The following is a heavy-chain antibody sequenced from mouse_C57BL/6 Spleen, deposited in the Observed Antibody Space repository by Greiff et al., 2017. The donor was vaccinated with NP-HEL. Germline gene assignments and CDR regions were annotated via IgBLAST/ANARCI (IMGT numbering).Heavy chain of an antibody. V-gene: IGHV1-18*01. J-gene: IGHJ1*03. D-gene: IGHD1-1*01. CDR2: INPNNGGT. CDR1: GYTFTDYN. Sequence: EVQLQQSGPELVKPGASVKIPCKASGYTFTDYNMDWVKQSHGKSLEWIGDINPNNGGTIYNQKFKGKATLTVDKSSSTAYMELRRLTSEDTAVYYCARRGYGSSYRYFDVWGTGTTVTVSS. CDR3: ARRGYGSSYRYFDV.